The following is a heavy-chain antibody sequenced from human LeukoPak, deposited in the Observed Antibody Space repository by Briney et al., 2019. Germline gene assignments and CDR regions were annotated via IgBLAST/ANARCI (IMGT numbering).Heavy chain of an antibody. CDR1: GFTYSSYA. Sequence: GGSLRLSCAASGFTYSSYAMTWVRQAPGKGLEWVSGISASSSSTYYADSVKGRFTISRDNSKNTLYLQMNSLKAEDTAVYYCAKDHLPTAIRTGIDYWGQGTLVTVSS. J-gene: IGHJ4*02. CDR3: AKDHLPTAIRTGIDY. D-gene: IGHD2-2*01. CDR2: ISASSSST. V-gene: IGHV3-23*01.